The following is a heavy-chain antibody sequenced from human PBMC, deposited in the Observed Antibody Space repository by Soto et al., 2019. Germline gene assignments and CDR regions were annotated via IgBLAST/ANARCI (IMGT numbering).Heavy chain of an antibody. CDR2: ISGSGGST. CDR3: AANWNYDGSLDY. V-gene: IGHV3-23*01. CDR1: GFTFSSYA. D-gene: IGHD1-7*01. J-gene: IGHJ4*02. Sequence: EVQLLESGGGLVQPGGSLRLSCAASGFTFSSYAMSWVRQAPGKGLEWVSAISGSGGSTYYADSVKGRFTISRDNSKNTLYLQMNSLRAEDTAVYYCAANWNYDGSLDYGGKGTLFTVSS.